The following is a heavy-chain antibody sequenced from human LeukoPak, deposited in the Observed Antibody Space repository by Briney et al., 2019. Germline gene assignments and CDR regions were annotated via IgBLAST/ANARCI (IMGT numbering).Heavy chain of an antibody. CDR2: ISAYQGNT. Sequence: ASVKVSCQGSGYTFTRYGIRGVRQAPGQGVEWVGWISAYQGNTNQAQKLHDKLTLTTDTSTDTAHMKLRSLRSDDTAVYYCVRARGDRSGYYRYWGQGTLVTVSS. J-gene: IGHJ4*02. V-gene: IGHV1-18*01. D-gene: IGHD3-22*01. CDR3: VRARGDRSGYYRY. CDR1: GYTFTRYG.